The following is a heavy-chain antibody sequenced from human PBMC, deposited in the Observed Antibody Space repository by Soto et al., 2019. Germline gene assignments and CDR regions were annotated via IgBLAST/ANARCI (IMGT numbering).Heavy chain of an antibody. D-gene: IGHD3-10*01. V-gene: IGHV3-33*01. J-gene: IGHJ6*02. CDR2: IWYDGSNK. Sequence: QVQLVESGGGVVQPGRSLRLSCAASGFTFSSYGMHWVRQAPGKGLEWVAVIWYDGSNKYYADSVKGRFTISRDNSKNTLDLQMNSLRAEDTAVYYCARGMVRGVAYYYYGMDVWGQGTTVTVSS. CDR1: GFTFSSYG. CDR3: ARGMVRGVAYYYYGMDV.